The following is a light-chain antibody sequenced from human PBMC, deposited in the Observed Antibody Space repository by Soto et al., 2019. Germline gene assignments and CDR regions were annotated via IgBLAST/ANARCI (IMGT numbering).Light chain of an antibody. CDR1: QNVNTN. CDR3: QQYTNRPPWT. Sequence: EIVMTQSPATLSVSPGERATLSCRASQNVNTNLAWYQQKLGQAPRLLIFGASTRATGVPARFSGSGSGTEFTLTISSLQSDDFAVYDCQQYTNRPPWTVGQGTKVDMK. V-gene: IGKV3-15*01. J-gene: IGKJ1*01. CDR2: GAS.